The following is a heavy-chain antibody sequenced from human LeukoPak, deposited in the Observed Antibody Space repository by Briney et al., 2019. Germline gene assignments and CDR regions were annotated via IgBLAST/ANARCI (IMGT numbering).Heavy chain of an antibody. D-gene: IGHD2-2*02. V-gene: IGHV3-48*01. CDR1: GFTFSSYS. CDR3: ARDHCSSTSCYNNYYYGMDV. CDR2: ISSSSSTI. J-gene: IGHJ6*02. Sequence: PGGSLRLSCAASGFTFSSYSMNWVRQAPGKGLEWVSSISSSSSTIYYADSVKGRFTISRDNAKNSLDLQMNSLRAEDTAVYYCARDHCSSTSCYNNYYYGMDVWGQGTTVTVSS.